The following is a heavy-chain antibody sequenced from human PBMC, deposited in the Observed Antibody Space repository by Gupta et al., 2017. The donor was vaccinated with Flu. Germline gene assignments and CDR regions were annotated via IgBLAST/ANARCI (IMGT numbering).Heavy chain of an antibody. V-gene: IGHV3-30*18. D-gene: IGHD3-10*01. Sequence: QVQLVESGGGVVQPGRSLRLACEASGFTCSTYGMDWVRQAPGKGLEWVAVISYDGRSKYYAYSVKGRFTISRDDSKNTVYLQMNSLRAEDTAVYYCAKDLEASFNYYYYMDVWGRGTTVTVSS. CDR1: GFTCSTYG. CDR3: AKDLEASFNYYYYMDV. CDR2: ISYDGRSK. J-gene: IGHJ6*03.